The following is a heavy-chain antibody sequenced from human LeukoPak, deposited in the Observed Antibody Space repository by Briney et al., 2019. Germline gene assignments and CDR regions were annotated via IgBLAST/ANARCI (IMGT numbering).Heavy chain of an antibody. CDR1: GFTFSSYE. D-gene: IGHD6-13*01. CDR2: ISSSCSTI. J-gene: IGHJ5*02. V-gene: IGHV3-48*03. CDR3: ARRSRRPGIAAAGAFDP. Sequence: PGGSLRLSCAASGFTFSSYEMNWVRQAPGKGLEGVSYISSSCSTIYYADSAKGRFTISRDNAKNSLYLQMNSLRAEDTAVYYCARRSRRPGIAAAGAFDPWGQGTLVTVSS.